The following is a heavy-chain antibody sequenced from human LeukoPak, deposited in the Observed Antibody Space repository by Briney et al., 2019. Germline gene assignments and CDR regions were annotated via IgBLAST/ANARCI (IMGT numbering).Heavy chain of an antibody. D-gene: IGHD2-15*01. CDR3: AGYCSGGSCSDYYYYYMDV. Sequence: PSETLSLTCAVYGGSFSGYYWSWIRQPPGKGLEWIGEINHSGSTNYNPSLKSRVTISVDTSKNQFSLKLSSVTAADTAVYYCAGYCSGGSCSDYYYYYMDVWGKGTTVTVSS. J-gene: IGHJ6*03. V-gene: IGHV4-34*01. CDR2: INHSGST. CDR1: GGSFSGYY.